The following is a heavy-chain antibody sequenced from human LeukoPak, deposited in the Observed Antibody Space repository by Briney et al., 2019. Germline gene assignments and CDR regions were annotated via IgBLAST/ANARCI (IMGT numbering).Heavy chain of an antibody. CDR2: IYTSGST. J-gene: IGHJ5*02. CDR1: GGSISSYY. V-gene: IGHV4-4*07. Sequence: SETLSLTCPVSGGSISSYYWSWIRQPAGKGLEWIGRIYTSGSTNYNPSLKSRVTMSVDTSNNQFSLKLSSVTAADTAVYYCARDKVNYYDSSGYYGKSWFDPWGQGTLVTVSS. D-gene: IGHD3-22*01. CDR3: ARDKVNYYDSSGYYGKSWFDP.